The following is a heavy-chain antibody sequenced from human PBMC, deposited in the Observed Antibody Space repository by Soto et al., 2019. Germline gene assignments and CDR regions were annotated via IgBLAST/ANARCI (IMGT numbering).Heavy chain of an antibody. CDR2: INHSGST. V-gene: IGHV4-34*01. J-gene: IGHJ4*02. D-gene: IGHD6-19*01. CDR1: GGSFSGYY. Sequence: PSETLSLTCAVYGGSFSGYYWSWIRQPPGKGLEWIGEINHSGSTNYNPSLKSRVTISVDTSKNQFSLKLSSVTAADTALYYCARVGRSSGWYNIDYWGQGTLVTVSS. CDR3: ARVGRSSGWYNIDY.